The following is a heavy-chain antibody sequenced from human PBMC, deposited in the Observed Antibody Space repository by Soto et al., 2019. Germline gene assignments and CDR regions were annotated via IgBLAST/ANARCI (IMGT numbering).Heavy chain of an antibody. CDR1: GFTFSSYA. CDR2: ISYDGSNK. CDR3: SDPTPPFRRPGGPGNHIHGIAV. V-gene: IGHV3-30-3*01. Sequence: HPGGSLRLSCAASGFTFSSYAMHWVRQAPGKGLEWVAVISYDGSNKYYADSVKGRFTISRDNSKNTLYLQMNSLRAEDTAVYYCSDPTPPFRRPGGPGNHIHGIAVWGQGTTVTVSS. J-gene: IGHJ6*02.